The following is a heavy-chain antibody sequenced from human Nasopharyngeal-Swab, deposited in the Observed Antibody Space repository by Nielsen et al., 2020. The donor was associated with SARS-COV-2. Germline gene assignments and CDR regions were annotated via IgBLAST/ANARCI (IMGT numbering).Heavy chain of an antibody. CDR2: ISRTSST. Sequence: GGSLRLSCAASGFSFSTHAMNWVRQAPGKGLEWVSAISRTSSTYYADSVRGRFTVSRDNSKNTLYLQMNSLRVEDTAVYYCAKGTGATYRAIDYWGQGTLVTASS. V-gene: IGHV3-23*01. D-gene: IGHD1-26*01. J-gene: IGHJ4*02. CDR3: AKGTGATYRAIDY. CDR1: GFSFSTHA.